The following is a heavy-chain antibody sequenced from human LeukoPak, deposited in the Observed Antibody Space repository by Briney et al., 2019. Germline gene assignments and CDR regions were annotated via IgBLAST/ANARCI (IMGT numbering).Heavy chain of an antibody. V-gene: IGHV4-59*12. CDR1: GGSISSYY. D-gene: IGHD2-2*01. J-gene: IGHJ4*02. CDR2: IYYSGST. CDR3: ARGPCSSTSCDYFDY. Sequence: SETLSLTCTVSGGSISSYYWSWIRQPPGKGLEWIGYIYYSGSTNYNPSLKSRVTISVDTSKNQFSLKLSSVTAADTAVYYCARGPCSSTSCDYFDYWGQGTLVTVSS.